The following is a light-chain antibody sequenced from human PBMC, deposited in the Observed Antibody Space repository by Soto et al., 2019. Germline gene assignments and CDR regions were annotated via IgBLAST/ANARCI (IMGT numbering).Light chain of an antibody. Sequence: EIVMTQSPATLSVSPGERATLSCRARQSVSSNLAWYQQKPGQAPRLLIYGASTRATGIPARFSGSGSGTEFTLTISSLQSEDFAVYYCQQYNNSPGTFGGGTKVEIK. CDR1: QSVSSN. CDR3: QQYNNSPGT. CDR2: GAS. J-gene: IGKJ4*01. V-gene: IGKV3-15*01.